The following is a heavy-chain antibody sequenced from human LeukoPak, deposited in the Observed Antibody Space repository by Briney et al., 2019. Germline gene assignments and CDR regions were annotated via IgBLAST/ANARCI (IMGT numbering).Heavy chain of an antibody. CDR3: EKAVVPVICGHYFDY. J-gene: IGHJ4*02. Sequence: GGTLRLSCAASGFTFSSYGMSWVRQAPGKGLEWVSDISVSGGSTYYADSVKGRFTISRDKSKKTLYLRMNRLRAEDAAVYYCEKAVVPVICGHYFDYWGQGTLVTVSS. CDR1: GFTFSSYG. CDR2: ISVSGGST. D-gene: IGHD3-22*01. V-gene: IGHV3-23*01.